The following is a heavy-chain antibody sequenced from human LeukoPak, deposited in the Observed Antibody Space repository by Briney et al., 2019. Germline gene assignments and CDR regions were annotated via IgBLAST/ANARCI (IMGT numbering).Heavy chain of an antibody. J-gene: IGHJ4*02. V-gene: IGHV3-33*01. CDR2: IWYDGSNK. CDR3: ARDVYYGSGPLGY. Sequence: GGSLRLSCAASGFTFSSYGMHWVRQAPGKGLEWVAVIWYDGSNKYYADSVKGRFTISRDNSKNMLYLQMYSLRAEDTAVYYCARDVYYGSGPLGYWGQGTLVTVS. CDR1: GFTFSSYG. D-gene: IGHD3-10*01.